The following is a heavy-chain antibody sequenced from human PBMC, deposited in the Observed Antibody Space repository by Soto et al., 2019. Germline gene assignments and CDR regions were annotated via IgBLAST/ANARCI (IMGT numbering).Heavy chain of an antibody. CDR1: GFTFSSYA. J-gene: IGHJ4*02. CDR2: ISYDGSNK. Sequence: GGSLRLSCAASGFTFSSYAMHWVRQAPGKGLEWVAVISYDGSNKYYADSVKGRFTISRDNSKNTLYPQMNSLRAEDTAVYYCARGPSSLTRFDYWGQGTLVTVSS. V-gene: IGHV3-30-3*01. D-gene: IGHD2-2*01. CDR3: ARGPSSLTRFDY.